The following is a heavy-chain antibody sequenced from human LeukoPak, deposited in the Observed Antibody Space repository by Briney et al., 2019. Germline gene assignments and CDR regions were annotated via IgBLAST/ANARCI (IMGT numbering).Heavy chain of an antibody. J-gene: IGHJ5*02. D-gene: IGHD1-26*01. CDR1: GYTFTSYF. Sequence: ASVKGSCKASGYTFTSYFMHWVRQAPGQGLEWMGVVNPSSGSTTYLQKFQGRVTMTRDTSTSTVYMDLSSLRSEDTAVYYCARAVGPRGGNWFDPWGQGTLVTVSS. V-gene: IGHV1-46*01. CDR3: ARAVGPRGGNWFDP. CDR2: VNPSSGST.